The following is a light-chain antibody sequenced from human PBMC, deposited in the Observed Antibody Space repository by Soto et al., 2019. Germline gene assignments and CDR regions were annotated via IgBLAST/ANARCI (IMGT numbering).Light chain of an antibody. V-gene: IGKV1-12*01. J-gene: IGKJ4*01. Sequence: DIQMTQSPSSVSASVGDRVSITCRARQGISSWLAWYQQKPGRAPKLLIYTGSSLQSGFPSRFSGTGSGTDFTLTISSLQTEDVATYSCQQANSFPLTFGGGTKVEIK. CDR2: TGS. CDR1: QGISSW. CDR3: QQANSFPLT.